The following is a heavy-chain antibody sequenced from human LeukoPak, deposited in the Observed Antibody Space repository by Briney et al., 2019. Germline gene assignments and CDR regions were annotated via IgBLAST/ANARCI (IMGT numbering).Heavy chain of an antibody. D-gene: IGHD2-15*01. CDR1: GFTLSTYA. CDR2: ISGSDDGT. Sequence: GGSLRLSCAASGFTLSTYAMSWVRQIPGKGLEWVSAISGSDDGTYYADSVKGRFTISRDNSRNTLYLQMNTLRAEDTAVYFCAKSPVSSCRGSFCYPFDYWGQGNLVTVSS. V-gene: IGHV3-23*01. CDR3: AKSPVSSCRGSFCYPFDY. J-gene: IGHJ4*02.